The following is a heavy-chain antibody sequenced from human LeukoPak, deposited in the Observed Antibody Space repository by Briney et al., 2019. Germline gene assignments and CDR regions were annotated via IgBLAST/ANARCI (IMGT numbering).Heavy chain of an antibody. D-gene: IGHD3-3*01. CDR1: GYSISSGYY. Sequence: PSETLSLTCAVSGYSISSGYYRGWIRQPPGKGLEWIGSIYHSGSTYYNPSLKSRVTISVDTSKNQFSLKLSSVTAADTAVYYCARKIRHYDFWSGYYFPYYFDYWGQGTLVTVSS. J-gene: IGHJ4*02. CDR2: IYHSGST. CDR3: ARKIRHYDFWSGYYFPYYFDY. V-gene: IGHV4-38-2*01.